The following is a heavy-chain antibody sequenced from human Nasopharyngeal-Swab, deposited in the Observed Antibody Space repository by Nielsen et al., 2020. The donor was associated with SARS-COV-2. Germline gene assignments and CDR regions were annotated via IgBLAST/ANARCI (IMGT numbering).Heavy chain of an antibody. CDR1: GGTFSSYA. CDR3: ARDRYDILTSYYPPPYYGMDV. V-gene: IGHV1-69*13. J-gene: IGHJ6*02. Sequence: SVKVSCKASGGTFSSYAISWVRQAPGQGLEWMGGIIPIFGTANYAQKFQGRVTITADESTSTAYMELSSLRSEDTAVYYCARDRYDILTSYYPPPYYGMDVWGQGTTVTVSS. CDR2: IIPIFGTA. D-gene: IGHD3-9*01.